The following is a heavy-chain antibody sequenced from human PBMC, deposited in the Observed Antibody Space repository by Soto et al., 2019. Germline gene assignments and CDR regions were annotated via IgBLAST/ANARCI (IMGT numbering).Heavy chain of an antibody. D-gene: IGHD2-21*01. CDR3: AKMRGMEVWDYSLDY. V-gene: IGHV3-23*01. CDR2: VFGHGGGP. Sequence: EVQLLESGGDLVQPGGSLRLSCAASGFTFSSFAMSWVRQAPGKGLEWVSCVFGHGGGPDYADSVKGRFTISRDNSKNTLFLQMSSLRVDDTAIYYCAKMRGMEVWDYSLDYWGQGALVTVSS. CDR1: GFTFSSFA. J-gene: IGHJ4*02.